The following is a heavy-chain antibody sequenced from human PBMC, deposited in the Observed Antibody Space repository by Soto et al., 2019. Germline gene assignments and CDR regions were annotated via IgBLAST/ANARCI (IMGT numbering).Heavy chain of an antibody. Sequence: GGSLRLSCAASGFTFSSYAMHWVRQAPGKGLEWVALIWYDGSKTYHADSVKGRFTISRDNSKSTLFLQMSSLRVDDTAVYYCVRDPATVTSYFDYWGQGALVTVSS. CDR3: VRDPATVTSYFDY. CDR2: IWYDGSKT. CDR1: GFTFSSYA. V-gene: IGHV3-33*08. D-gene: IGHD4-17*01. J-gene: IGHJ4*02.